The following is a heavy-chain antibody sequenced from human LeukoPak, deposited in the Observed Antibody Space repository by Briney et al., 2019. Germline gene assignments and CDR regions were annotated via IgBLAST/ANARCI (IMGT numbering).Heavy chain of an antibody. V-gene: IGHV3-33*06. CDR2: IWYDGSNK. CDR1: GFTFSSYG. J-gene: IGHJ4*02. D-gene: IGHD4-11*01. CDR3: AKDVSYSNSGFDY. Sequence: HSGRSLRLSCAASGFTFSSYGMHWVRQAPGKGLEWVAVIWYDGSNKYYADSVKGRSTISRDNSKNTLYLQMNSLRAEDTAVYYCAKDVSYSNSGFDYWGQGTLVTVSS.